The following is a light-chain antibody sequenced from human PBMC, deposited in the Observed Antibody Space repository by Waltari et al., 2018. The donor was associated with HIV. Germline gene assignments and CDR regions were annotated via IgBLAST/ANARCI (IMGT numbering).Light chain of an antibody. V-gene: IGLV2-8*01. CDR2: EVS. CDR1: SSEVGGYNY. Sequence: QSALTQPPSASGSPGQSVTISCTGTSSEVGGYNYVPWYQQHPGKAPKLMIYEVSKRPSGVPDRFSGSKSGNTASLTVSGLQAEDEADYYCSSCAGSNNGVFGGGTKLTVL. J-gene: IGLJ3*02. CDR3: SSCAGSNNGV.